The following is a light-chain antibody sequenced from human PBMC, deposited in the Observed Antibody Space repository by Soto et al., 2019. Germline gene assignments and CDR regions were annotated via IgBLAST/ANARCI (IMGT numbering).Light chain of an antibody. Sequence: EVVLTQSPGTLSLSPGERATLSCRATQSVASGYFAWYQQKPGQAPRLLIYGASTRATGIPDRFSGSGSGTDFTLTISRLKPEDSAVYFCQHYGTSRTFGQGTKVDIK. CDR3: QHYGTSRT. CDR2: GAS. J-gene: IGKJ1*01. V-gene: IGKV3-20*01. CDR1: QSVASGY.